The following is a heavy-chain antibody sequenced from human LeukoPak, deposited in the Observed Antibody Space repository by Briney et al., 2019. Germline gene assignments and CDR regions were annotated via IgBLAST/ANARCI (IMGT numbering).Heavy chain of an antibody. CDR2: IKSKTDGGTT. CDR3: ITRYS. CDR1: GFTFRNYG. J-gene: IGHJ4*02. V-gene: IGHV3-15*01. Sequence: GGSLRLPCAASGFTFRNYGMQWVRQAPGKGLEWVGRIKSKTDGGTTDYAAPVKGRFTISRDDSKDTVYLQVNSLKTEDTAVYYCITRYSWGQGTLVTVSS.